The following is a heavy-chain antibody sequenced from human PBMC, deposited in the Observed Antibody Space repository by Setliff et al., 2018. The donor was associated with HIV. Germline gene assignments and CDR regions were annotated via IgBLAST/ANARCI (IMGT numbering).Heavy chain of an antibody. Sequence: SETLSLTCTVSGGSISSSSSYWGWIRQPPGRGLEWIGSVSYSGSTYYTPSLKSRVTISVDTSKTQFSLGLSSVPAADTAVFFCSRHLYWHPDAFDIWGQGTMVTVSS. D-gene: IGHD3-16*01. V-gene: IGHV4-39*01. CDR2: VSYSGST. CDR1: GGSISSSSSY. CDR3: SRHLYWHPDAFDI. J-gene: IGHJ3*02.